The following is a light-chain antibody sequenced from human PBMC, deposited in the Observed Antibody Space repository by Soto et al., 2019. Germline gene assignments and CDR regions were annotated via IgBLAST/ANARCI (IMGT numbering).Light chain of an antibody. V-gene: IGLV2-14*01. CDR2: EVS. CDR1: SSDVGGYNY. Sequence: QSALTQPASVSGSPGQSITISCTGTSSDVGGYNYVSWYQQHPGKAPKLMIYEVSNRPSGVSTRFSGSKSGNTASLTISGLQVEDEADYYCSSYTSSSTLVFGGGTKVTVL. J-gene: IGLJ2*01. CDR3: SSYTSSSTLV.